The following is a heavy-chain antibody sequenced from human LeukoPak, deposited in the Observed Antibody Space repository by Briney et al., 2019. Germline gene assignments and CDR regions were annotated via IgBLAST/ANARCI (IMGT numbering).Heavy chain of an antibody. CDR1: GGSFSGYY. Sequence: SETLSLTCAVYGGSFSGYYWSWIRQPPGKGLEWIGEINHSGSTNYNPSLKSRVTISVDTSKNQFSLKLSSVTAADTAVYYCARLPVAVAGPGYFDYWGQGALVTVSS. CDR3: ARLPVAVAGPGYFDY. CDR2: INHSGST. D-gene: IGHD6-19*01. V-gene: IGHV4-34*01. J-gene: IGHJ4*02.